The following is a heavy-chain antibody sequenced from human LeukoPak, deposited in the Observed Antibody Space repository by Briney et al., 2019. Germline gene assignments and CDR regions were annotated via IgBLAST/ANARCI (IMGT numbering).Heavy chain of an antibody. V-gene: IGHV3-30*02. J-gene: IGHJ4*02. CDR2: IRYDGNYI. CDR1: GFTFSSYA. D-gene: IGHD6-13*01. Sequence: SGGSLRLSCAASGFTFSSYAMHWVRQAPGKGLEWLAFIRYDGNYIYYAGSVKGRFTISRDNSKNTLYLQMNSLRTEDTAVYYCAREAAGAFDYWGQGTLVTVSS. CDR3: AREAAGAFDY.